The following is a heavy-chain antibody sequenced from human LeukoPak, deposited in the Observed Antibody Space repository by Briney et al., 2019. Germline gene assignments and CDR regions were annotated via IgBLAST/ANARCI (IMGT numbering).Heavy chain of an antibody. CDR1: GFTFSSYG. CDR2: IWYDGSNK. J-gene: IGHJ4*02. Sequence: PGGSLRLSCAASGFTFSSYGMHWVRQAPGKGLEWVAVIWYDGSNKYYADSVKGRFTISRDNSKNTLYLQMNSLRAEDTAVYYCAREILTGDRAADYWGQGTLVTVSS. V-gene: IGHV3-33*08. D-gene: IGHD7-27*01. CDR3: AREILTGDRAADY.